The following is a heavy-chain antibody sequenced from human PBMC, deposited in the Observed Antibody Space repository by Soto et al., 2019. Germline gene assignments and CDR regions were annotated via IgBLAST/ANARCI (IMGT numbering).Heavy chain of an antibody. D-gene: IGHD2-15*01. Sequence: SETLSLTCAVYGGSFSGYDWSWIRQPPGKGLEWIGEINHSGSTNYNPSLKSRVTISVDTSKNQFSLKLSSVTAADTAVYYCARGQVVAAYSVWFDPWGQGTLVTSPQ. CDR1: GGSFSGYD. J-gene: IGHJ5*02. CDR3: ARGQVVAAYSVWFDP. CDR2: INHSGST. V-gene: IGHV4-34*01.